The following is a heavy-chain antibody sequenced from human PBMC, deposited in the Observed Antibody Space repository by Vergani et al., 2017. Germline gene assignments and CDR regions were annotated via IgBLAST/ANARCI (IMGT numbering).Heavy chain of an antibody. CDR3: ARSSGYYSYYFDF. CDR1: GGTFSSNS. V-gene: IGHV1-69*13. CDR2: IIPIFGTT. Sequence: QGQLAQSGAEVKKPGSSVKVSCKASGGTFSSNSISWVRQAPGQGLEWMGRIIPIFGTTSYAQKFQGRVTILADESTSTACMELSSLRSEDTAVYYCARSSGYYSYYFDFWGEETLVTVSS. J-gene: IGHJ4*02. D-gene: IGHD3-22*01.